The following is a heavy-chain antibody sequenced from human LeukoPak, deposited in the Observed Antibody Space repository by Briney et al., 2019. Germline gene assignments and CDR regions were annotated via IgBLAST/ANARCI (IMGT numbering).Heavy chain of an antibody. Sequence: GESLKIFCKGSGYSFTSYWIGWVRQMPGKGLEWMGVIYGADYTTIYSPPFHGQITISADKSISTAYLQWTSLKASDTAMYYCARRPAGTRTFDYWGQGALVTVSS. CDR2: IYGADYTT. J-gene: IGHJ4*02. CDR3: ARRPAGTRTFDY. CDR1: GYSFTSYW. D-gene: IGHD1-7*01. V-gene: IGHV5-51*01.